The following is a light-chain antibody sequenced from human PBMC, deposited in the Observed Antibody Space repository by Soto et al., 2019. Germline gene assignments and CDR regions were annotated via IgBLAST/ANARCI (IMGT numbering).Light chain of an antibody. CDR2: GAS. Sequence: EIVMTQSPDTLSLSPGETATLSCRASQSVSSNYVAWFHQKPGQAPRLLIYGASSRATGIPDRFSASGSGTDFTLTISRLEPEDFATYHCQQANSFPPTFGPGTKVDIK. CDR3: QQANSFPPT. V-gene: IGKV3-20*01. J-gene: IGKJ3*01. CDR1: QSVSSNY.